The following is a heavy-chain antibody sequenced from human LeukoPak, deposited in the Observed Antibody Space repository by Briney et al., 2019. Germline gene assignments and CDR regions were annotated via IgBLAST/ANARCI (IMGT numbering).Heavy chain of an antibody. J-gene: IGHJ4*02. CDR3: AKNRGAPL. V-gene: IGHV3-23*01. D-gene: IGHD2/OR15-2a*01. CDR2: INGSGGST. Sequence: GGSLRLSCAASGFTFSTYAMSWVRQAPGKGLEWVSDINGSGGSTYYADSVKGRFTISRDNSKNTLYLQMNSLRAEDTAIYYCAKNRGAPLWGQGTLVTVSS. CDR1: GFTFSTYA.